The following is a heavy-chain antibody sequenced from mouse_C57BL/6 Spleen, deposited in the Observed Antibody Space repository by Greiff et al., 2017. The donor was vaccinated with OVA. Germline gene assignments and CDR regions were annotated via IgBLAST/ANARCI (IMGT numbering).Heavy chain of an antibody. CDR3: ARDPGYGSHWYFDV. CDR2: ISDGGSYT. CDR1: GFTFSSYA. J-gene: IGHJ1*03. D-gene: IGHD1-1*01. V-gene: IGHV5-4*01. Sequence: EVHLVESGGGLVKPGGSLKLSCAASGFTFSSYAMSWVRQTPEKRLEWVATISDGGSYTYYPDNVKGRFTISRDNAKNNLYLQMSHLKSEDTAMYYCARDPGYGSHWYFDVWGTGTTVTVSS.